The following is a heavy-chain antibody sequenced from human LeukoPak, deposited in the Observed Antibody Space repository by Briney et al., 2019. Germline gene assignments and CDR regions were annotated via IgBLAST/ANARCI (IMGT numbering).Heavy chain of an antibody. Sequence: SETLSLTCAVYGGSFSGYYWSWIRQPPGKGLEWIGEINHSGSTNHNPSLQSRVTISVDTSKNQFSLKLSSVTGADTAVYYCARVPLGQKYYFDYWGQGTLGTVSS. CDR3: ARVPLGQKYYFDY. V-gene: IGHV4-34*01. J-gene: IGHJ4*02. CDR2: INHSGST. CDR1: GGSFSGYY. D-gene: IGHD3-10*01.